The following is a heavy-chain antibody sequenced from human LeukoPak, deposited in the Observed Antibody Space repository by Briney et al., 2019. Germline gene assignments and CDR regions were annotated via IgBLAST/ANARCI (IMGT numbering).Heavy chain of an antibody. CDR2: IHHSGSA. J-gene: IGHJ4*02. CDR3: ARNHASSSWFLDY. V-gene: IGHV4-38-2*02. CDR1: DYSISNTYY. D-gene: IGHD6-13*01. Sequence: SETLSLTCTVSDYSISNTYYWGWIRQPPGKGLEWIGNIHHSGSAYYNPSLKSRVSISVDTSKNQFSLKLSSVTAADTAVYYCARNHASSSWFLDYWGQGTLVTVSS.